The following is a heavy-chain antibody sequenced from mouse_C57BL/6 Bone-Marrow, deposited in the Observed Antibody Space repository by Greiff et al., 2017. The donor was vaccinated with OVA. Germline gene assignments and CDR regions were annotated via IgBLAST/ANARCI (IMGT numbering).Heavy chain of an antibody. Sequence: VMLVESGPGLVAPSQSLSITCTVSGFSLTSYAISWVRQPPGKGLEWLGVIWTGGGTNYNSALKSRLSISKDNSKSQVFLKMNSLQTDDTARYYCASTYYYGSRYYFDYWGQGTTLTVSS. CDR2: IWTGGGT. CDR1: GFSLTSYA. CDR3: ASTYYYGSRYYFDY. D-gene: IGHD1-1*01. J-gene: IGHJ2*01. V-gene: IGHV2-9-1*01.